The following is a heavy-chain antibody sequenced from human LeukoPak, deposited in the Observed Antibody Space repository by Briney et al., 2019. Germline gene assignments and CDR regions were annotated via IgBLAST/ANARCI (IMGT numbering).Heavy chain of an antibody. V-gene: IGHV3-30*02. J-gene: IGHJ3*02. Sequence: GGSLRLSCAASGFTFSNYGMHWVRQAPGKGLEWVAFIGYDGSNKYYADSVKGRFTISRDNSKNTLYLQMNSLRAEDTAVYYCAKIRGYPDAFDIWGQGTMVTVSS. D-gene: IGHD5-12*01. CDR1: GFTFSNYG. CDR3: AKIRGYPDAFDI. CDR2: IGYDGSNK.